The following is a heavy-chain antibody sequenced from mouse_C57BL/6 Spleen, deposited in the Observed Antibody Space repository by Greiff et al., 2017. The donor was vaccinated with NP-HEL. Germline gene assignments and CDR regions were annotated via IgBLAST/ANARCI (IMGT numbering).Heavy chain of an antibody. Sequence: QVQLQQPGAELVMPGASVKLSCKASGYTFTSYWMHWVKQRPGQGLEWIGEIDPSDSYTNYNQKFKGKSTLTVDKSSSTAYMQLSSLTSEDSAVYYCARGYYYGSSYLLDYWGQGTSVTVSS. D-gene: IGHD1-1*01. CDR1: GYTFTSYW. V-gene: IGHV1-69*01. J-gene: IGHJ4*01. CDR2: IDPSDSYT. CDR3: ARGYYYGSSYLLDY.